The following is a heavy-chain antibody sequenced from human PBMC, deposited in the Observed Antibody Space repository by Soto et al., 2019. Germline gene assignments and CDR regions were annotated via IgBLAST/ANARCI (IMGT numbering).Heavy chain of an antibody. J-gene: IGHJ4*02. Sequence: QVQLQESGPGLVKPSETLSLTCTVSGGSISSYYWSWIRQPPGKGLEWIWYIYYNGSTNYNPSLKGRVTISVDTSKNQFSQKLNSRTAADTAVYYCARHNYGSGSTYFDYWGQGTLVTVSS. CDR3: ARHNYGSGSTYFDY. CDR2: IYYNGST. CDR1: GGSISSYY. D-gene: IGHD3-10*01. V-gene: IGHV4-59*08.